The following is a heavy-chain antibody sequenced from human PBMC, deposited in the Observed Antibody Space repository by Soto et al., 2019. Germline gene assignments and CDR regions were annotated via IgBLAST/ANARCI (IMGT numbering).Heavy chain of an antibody. CDR1: GGSFSGYY. D-gene: IGHD6-13*01. J-gene: IGHJ4*02. V-gene: IGHV4-34*01. CDR2: INHSGST. Sequence: SETLSLTCAVSGGSFSGYYLSWSRQSPGKGLEWIVDINHSGSTNYNPSLKSRVTISVGTSKNQFSLKLSSVTAADTAVYYCERGRGGSSWYEGYFDYWGQGTLVTVPQ. CDR3: ERGRGGSSWYEGYFDY.